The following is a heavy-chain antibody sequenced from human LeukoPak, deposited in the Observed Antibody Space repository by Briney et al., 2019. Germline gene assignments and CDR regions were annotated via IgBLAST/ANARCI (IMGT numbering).Heavy chain of an antibody. V-gene: IGHV4-34*01. Sequence: SETLSLTCTVYGGSFSGYYWSWIRQPPGKGLEWIGEINRGGSTEYNPSLKSRVTVSVATSKNQFSLKLSSVTAADTAVYYCARGYGSGSYYGHWGQGTLVTVSS. D-gene: IGHD3-10*01. CDR2: INRGGST. CDR1: GGSFSGYY. J-gene: IGHJ4*02. CDR3: ARGYGSGSYYGH.